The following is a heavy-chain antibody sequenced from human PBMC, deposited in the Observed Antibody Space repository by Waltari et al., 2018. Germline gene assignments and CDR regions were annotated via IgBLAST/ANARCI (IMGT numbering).Heavy chain of an antibody. D-gene: IGHD6-19*01. J-gene: IGHJ4*02. Sequence: QVQLQESGPGLVKPSETLSLTCTVSGGSISSYYWSWIRQPPGKGLEWIGYIYYSWSTNYNPSLKSRVTISVDTSKNQFSLKLSSVTAADTAVYYCARAQWLAYYFDYWGQGTLVTVSS. CDR2: IYYSWST. CDR1: GGSISSYY. V-gene: IGHV4-59*01. CDR3: ARAQWLAYYFDY.